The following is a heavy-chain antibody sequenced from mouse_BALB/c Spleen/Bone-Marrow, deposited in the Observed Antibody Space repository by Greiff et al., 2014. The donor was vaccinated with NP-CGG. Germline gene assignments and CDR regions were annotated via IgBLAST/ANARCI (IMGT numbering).Heavy chain of an antibody. V-gene: IGHV14-3*02. Sequence: VQLKQSGAELLKPGASVKLSCTPSGFNIKDTHMHWGKQRPEQGLEWIGRIDPANGNTKYDPNFQGKATITADTSSNTAYLQLSSLTSEDTAVYYCARDYANTAWFASWGQGTLVTVS. D-gene: IGHD1-1*01. J-gene: IGHJ3*01. CDR2: IDPANGNT. CDR3: ARDYANTAWFAS. CDR1: GFNIKDTH.